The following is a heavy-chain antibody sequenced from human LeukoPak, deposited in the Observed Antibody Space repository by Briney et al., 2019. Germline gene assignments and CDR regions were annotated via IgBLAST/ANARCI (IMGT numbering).Heavy chain of an antibody. CDR3: ARGGGYYGSGPFGDY. Sequence: PSETLSLTCTVSGGSISSYYWSWIRQPPGKGLEWIGYIYYSGSTNYNPSLKSRVTISVDTSKNQFSLKLSSVTAADTAVYYCARGGGYYGSGPFGDYWGQGTLVTVSS. CDR1: GGSISSYY. CDR2: IYYSGST. V-gene: IGHV4-59*01. D-gene: IGHD3-10*01. J-gene: IGHJ4*02.